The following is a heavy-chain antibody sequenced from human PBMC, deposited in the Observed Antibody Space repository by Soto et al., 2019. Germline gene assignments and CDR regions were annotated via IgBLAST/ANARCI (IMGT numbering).Heavy chain of an antibody. V-gene: IGHV1-69*12. CDR1: GGTFSSYA. CDR3: ARDRGIAAPDHDAFDI. Sequence: QVQLVQSGAEVKKPGSSVKVSCKASGGTFSSYAISWVRQAPGQGLEWMGGIIPIFGTANYAQKFQGRVTITADESTSTAYMELSSLRSEDTAVYYCARDRGIAAPDHDAFDIWGQGTMVTVSS. D-gene: IGHD6-13*01. CDR2: IIPIFGTA. J-gene: IGHJ3*02.